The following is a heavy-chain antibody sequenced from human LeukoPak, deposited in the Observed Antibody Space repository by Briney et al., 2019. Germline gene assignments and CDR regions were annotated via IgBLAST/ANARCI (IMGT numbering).Heavy chain of an antibody. CDR2: IYYRGST. V-gene: IGHV4-34*01. D-gene: IGHD5-18*01. CDR1: GGSFSGYY. Sequence: SETLSLTCAVYGGSFSGYYWSWIRQPPGKGLELIGHIYYRGSTYYNPSLKSRVTISVDTSKNQFSLKLSSVTAADTAVYYCARRGDSYGLFDYWGQGTLVTVSS. J-gene: IGHJ4*02. CDR3: ARRGDSYGLFDY.